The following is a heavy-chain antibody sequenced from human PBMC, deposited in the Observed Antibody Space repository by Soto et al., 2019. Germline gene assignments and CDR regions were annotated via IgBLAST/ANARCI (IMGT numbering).Heavy chain of an antibody. CDR1: GFTFSDYY. J-gene: IGHJ3*02. D-gene: IGHD1-26*01. Sequence: KPGGSLRLSCAASGFTFSDYYMSWIRQAPGKGLEWVSYISSSSSYTNYADSVKGRFTISRDNAKNSLYLQMNSLRAEDTAVYYCARGFSGSYFLAAFDIWGQGTMVTVSS. V-gene: IGHV3-11*06. CDR2: ISSSSSYT. CDR3: ARGFSGSYFLAAFDI.